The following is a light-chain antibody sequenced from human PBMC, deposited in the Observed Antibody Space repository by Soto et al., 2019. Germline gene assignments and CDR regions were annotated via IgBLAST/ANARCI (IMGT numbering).Light chain of an antibody. CDR2: TAS. V-gene: IGKV1-12*01. CDR3: QQANSFPLS. J-gene: IGKJ4*01. CDR1: QGISSL. Sequence: DIQMTQSPSSVSASVGDRVTITCRASQGISSLFAWYQQKPGKAPNLLIHTASSLQSGVPSRFSGSGSGTDVTLTSSSLPPEDCATYYCQQANSFPLSFGGGTKVEIK.